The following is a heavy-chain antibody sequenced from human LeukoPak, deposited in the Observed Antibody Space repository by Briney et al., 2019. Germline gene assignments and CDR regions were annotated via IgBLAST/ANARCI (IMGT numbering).Heavy chain of an antibody. CDR3: AKDMGPWYCSSGCAYGMDV. D-gene: IGHD2-2*01. J-gene: IGHJ6*02. Sequence: PGGSLRLSCAASGFTFSSYGMHWVRQAPGKGLEWVAVIWYDGSNKYYADSVKGRFTISKDNSKNTLYLQMNSLRAEDTAVYYCAKDMGPWYCSSGCAYGMDVWGQGTTVTVSS. V-gene: IGHV3-30*02. CDR2: IWYDGSNK. CDR1: GFTFSSYG.